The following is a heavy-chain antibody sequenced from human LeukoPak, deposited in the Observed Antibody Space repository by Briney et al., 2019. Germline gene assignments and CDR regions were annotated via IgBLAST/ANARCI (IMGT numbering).Heavy chain of an antibody. D-gene: IGHD2-21*01. Sequence: GGSLRLSCAASGFTFSDYYMSWIRQAPGKGLEWVSYISSSGSTIYYADSVKGRFTISRDNSKNTLYLQMNSLRAEDTAVYYCAKDLLPTEVYYFDYWGQGTLVTVSS. J-gene: IGHJ4*02. CDR1: GFTFSDYY. CDR2: ISSSGSTI. V-gene: IGHV3-11*01. CDR3: AKDLLPTEVYYFDY.